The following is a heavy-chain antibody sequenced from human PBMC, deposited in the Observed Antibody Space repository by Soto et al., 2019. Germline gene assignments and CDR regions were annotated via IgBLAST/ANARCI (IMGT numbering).Heavy chain of an antibody. CDR3: ARNMDYYYGPGSGNGHGF. J-gene: IGHJ6*02. CDR2: INPKFGDT. Sequence: QVQLVQSGAEVKEPGDSVRVSCEASGYTFTAYYIHWVRQAPGQGHEWMGWINPKFGDTTYAQDCQGRVSMTRDMSISTVYMELSRLTSDDTAIYYCARNMDYYYGPGSGNGHGFWGQGTTVTVFS. V-gene: IGHV1-2*02. D-gene: IGHD3-10*01. CDR1: GYTFTAYY.